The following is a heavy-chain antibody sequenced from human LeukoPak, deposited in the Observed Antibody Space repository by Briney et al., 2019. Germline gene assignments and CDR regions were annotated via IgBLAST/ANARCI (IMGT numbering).Heavy chain of an antibody. CDR3: ARDRPLYGMDV. Sequence: SETLSLTCTVPGGSIGTYYWSWIRQPPGKGLEWIGNIDYSGSTNYNPSLRSRVTISEDTSKNQFSLKLTSVIAADTAVYYCARDRPLYGMDVWGQGTTVTVSS. J-gene: IGHJ6*02. CDR2: IDYSGST. CDR1: GGSIGTYY. D-gene: IGHD6-6*01. V-gene: IGHV4-59*01.